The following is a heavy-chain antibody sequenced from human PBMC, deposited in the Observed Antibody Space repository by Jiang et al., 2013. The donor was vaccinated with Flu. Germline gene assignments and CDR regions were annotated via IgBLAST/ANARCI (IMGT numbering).Heavy chain of an antibody. CDR2: IYHNGNS. D-gene: IGHD6-19*01. CDR3: ARVDSSAWDKFDC. Sequence: GSGLVKPSGTLSLICAVSGGSIGRSNWWSWVRQPPGKGLEWIGEIYHNGNSNYNPSLKSRVTISGDKSKNELSLKLNSVTAADTAVYFCARVDSSAWDKFDCWGQGPWSPSPQ. V-gene: IGHV4-4*02. CDR1: GGSIGRSNW. J-gene: IGHJ4*02.